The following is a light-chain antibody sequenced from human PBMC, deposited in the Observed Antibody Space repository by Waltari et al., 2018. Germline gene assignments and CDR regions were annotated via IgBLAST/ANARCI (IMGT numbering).Light chain of an antibody. CDR2: GAS. J-gene: IGKJ2*01. CDR1: QSISTN. V-gene: IGKV3-15*01. Sequence: TLSVSPGERATLSCRASQSISTNLAWYQQKPGQAPRLLIYGASTRATGIPARFSGSGSGTEFTLTISSLQSEDFAVYYCQHYNDWYTFGQGTKLEIK. CDR3: QHYNDWYT.